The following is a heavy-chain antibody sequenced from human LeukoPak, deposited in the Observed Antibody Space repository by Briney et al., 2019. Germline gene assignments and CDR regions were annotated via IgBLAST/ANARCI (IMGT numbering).Heavy chain of an antibody. CDR2: ITGSGST. Sequence: GGSLRLSCAASGFTFSTFAMSWVRQAPGKGLGWVSLITGSGSTYYADSVKGRFTISRDNSKNMLYLQMNSLRVEDTALYFCAKGRDSGWYAWFDPWGQGTLVTVSS. J-gene: IGHJ5*02. CDR3: AKGRDSGWYAWFDP. V-gene: IGHV3-23*01. CDR1: GFTFSTFA. D-gene: IGHD6-19*01.